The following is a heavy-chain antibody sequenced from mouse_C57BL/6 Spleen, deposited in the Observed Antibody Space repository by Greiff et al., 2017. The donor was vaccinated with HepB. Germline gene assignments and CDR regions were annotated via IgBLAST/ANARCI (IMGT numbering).Heavy chain of an antibody. Sequence: EVQGVESGGDLVKPGGSLKLSCAASGFTFSSYGMSWVRQTPDKRLEWVATISSGGSYTYYPDSVKGRFTISRDNAKNTLYLQMSSLKSEDTAMYYCARHEILREEAYFDYWGQGTTLTVSS. J-gene: IGHJ2*01. CDR2: ISSGGSYT. V-gene: IGHV5-6*01. D-gene: IGHD1-1*01. CDR1: GFTFSSYG. CDR3: ARHEILREEAYFDY.